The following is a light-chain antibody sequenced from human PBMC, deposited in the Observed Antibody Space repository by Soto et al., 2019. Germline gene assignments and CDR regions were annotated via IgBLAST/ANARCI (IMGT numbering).Light chain of an antibody. CDR3: QQYSNWYT. CDR1: QSVGTN. J-gene: IGKJ2*01. CDR2: AAS. Sequence: EIVMTQSPATLSVSPGERATLSCRASQSVGTNLAWYQQKPGQTPRLLIYAASTRATGIPARFSGSGSGTEFTLTISSLQYEDFAVYYCQQYSNWYTFGQGTKLEIK. V-gene: IGKV3-15*01.